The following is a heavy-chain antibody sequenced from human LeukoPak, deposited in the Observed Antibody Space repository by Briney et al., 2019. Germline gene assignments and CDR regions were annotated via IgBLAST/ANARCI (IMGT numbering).Heavy chain of an antibody. CDR3: ASYVSSGWYSTDFDC. CDR1: GYTFTGYY. V-gene: IGHV1-2*02. D-gene: IGHD6-19*01. Sequence: ASVKVSCKASGYTFTGYYMHWVRQAPGQGLEWMGWINPNSGGTNYAQKFQGRVTMTRDTSISTAYMELSRLRSDDTAVYYCASYVSSGWYSTDFDCWGQGTLVTVSS. CDR2: INPNSGGT. J-gene: IGHJ4*02.